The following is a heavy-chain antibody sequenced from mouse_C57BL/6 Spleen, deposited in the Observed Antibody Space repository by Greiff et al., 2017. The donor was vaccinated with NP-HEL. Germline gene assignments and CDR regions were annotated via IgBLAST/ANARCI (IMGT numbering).Heavy chain of an antibody. CDR1: GYAFSSSW. D-gene: IGHD1-1*01. Sequence: VQLQQSGPELVKPGASVKISCKASGYAFSSSWMNWVKQRPGQGLEWIGRIYPGDGDTNYNGKFKGKATVTADKSSSTAYMQLSSLTSEDSAVYFCARSTTLGYFDVWGTGTTVTVSS. CDR3: ARSTTLGYFDV. V-gene: IGHV1-82*01. CDR2: IYPGDGDT. J-gene: IGHJ1*03.